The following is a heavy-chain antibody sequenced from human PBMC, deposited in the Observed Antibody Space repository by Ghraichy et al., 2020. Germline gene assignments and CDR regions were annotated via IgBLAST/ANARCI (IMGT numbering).Heavy chain of an antibody. CDR3: ARAGYCSSTSCHYYYYGMDV. CDR2: ISSSSTI. D-gene: IGHD2-2*01. V-gene: IGHV3-48*02. CDR1: GFTFSSYS. Sequence: LSLTCAASGFTFSSYSMNWVRQAPGKGLEWVSYISSSSTIYYADSVKGRFTISRDNAKNSLYLQMNSLRDEDTAVYYCARAGYCSSTSCHYYYYGMDVWGQGTTVTVSS. J-gene: IGHJ6*02.